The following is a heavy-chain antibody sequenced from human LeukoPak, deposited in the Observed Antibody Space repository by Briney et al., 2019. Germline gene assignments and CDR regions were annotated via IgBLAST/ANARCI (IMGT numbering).Heavy chain of an antibody. CDR1: GYIFTNYY. J-gene: IGHJ4*02. D-gene: IGHD2-2*01. V-gene: IGHV1-46*01. CDR2: INPSGGST. CDR3: ARGGGLGYCSSTSCRFDY. Sequence: GASVKVSCKASGYIFTNYYMHWVRQAPGQGLEWMGMINPSGGSTRYAQKFQGRVTMTRDTSTNTVYMKLSSLRSEDTAVYYCARGGGLGYCSSTSCRFDYWGQGTLVTVSS.